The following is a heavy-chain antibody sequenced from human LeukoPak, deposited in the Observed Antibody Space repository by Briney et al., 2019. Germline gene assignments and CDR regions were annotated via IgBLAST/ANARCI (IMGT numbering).Heavy chain of an antibody. J-gene: IGHJ4*02. Sequence: GGSLRLSCTASGFTFSSYAMSWVRLAPGKGLEWVSAISGTIHSTYYADSAKGRFTISRDNSKNTLYLQMDSLRAEDTAVYYCARFDDYGDYGWGQGTLVTVSS. CDR3: ARFDDYGDYG. D-gene: IGHD4-17*01. CDR1: GFTFSSYA. V-gene: IGHV3-23*01. CDR2: ISGTIHST.